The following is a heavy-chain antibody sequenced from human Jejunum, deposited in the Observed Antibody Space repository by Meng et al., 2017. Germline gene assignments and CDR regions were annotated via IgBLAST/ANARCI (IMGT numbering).Heavy chain of an antibody. CDR2: MNPNSDDT. Sequence: ASVTVSCQASVYTFSSYDINWVRQATGQGLEWMGWMNPNSDDTGYAQKFQGRVTITRNTSISTAYMELSSLRSEDTALYYCARAYSSSWYAYHYYGMDVWGQGTTVTVSS. CDR3: ARAYSSSWYAYHYYGMDV. D-gene: IGHD6-13*01. J-gene: IGHJ6*02. V-gene: IGHV1-8*02. CDR1: VYTFSSYD.